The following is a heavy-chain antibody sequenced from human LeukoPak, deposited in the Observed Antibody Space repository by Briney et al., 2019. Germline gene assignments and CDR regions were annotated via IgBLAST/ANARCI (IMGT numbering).Heavy chain of an antibody. J-gene: IGHJ4*02. CDR1: GGSISSSNW. V-gene: IGHV4-4*02. D-gene: IGHD2-21*02. CDR2: IYHSGST. Sequence: SETLSLTCAVSGGSISSSNWWSWVRQPPGKGLEWIGEIYHSGSTNYNPSLKSRVTISVDKSKNQFSLKLSSVTAADTAVYYCARLRYCGGDCYSATFDYWGQGTLLTVSS. CDR3: ARLRYCGGDCYSATFDY.